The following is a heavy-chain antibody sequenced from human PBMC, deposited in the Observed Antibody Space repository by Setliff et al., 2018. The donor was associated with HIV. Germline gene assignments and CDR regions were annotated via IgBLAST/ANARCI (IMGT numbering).Heavy chain of an antibody. J-gene: IGHJ4*02. CDR2: INHSGST. Sequence: SETLSLTCAVYGGSFSGYYWSWIRQPPGKGLEWIGEINHSGSTNYNPSLKSRVTISVDTSKNQFPLKLSSVTAADTAVYYCARGRLRFLGYFDYWGQGTLVTVSS. V-gene: IGHV4-34*01. D-gene: IGHD3-3*01. CDR1: GGSFSGYY. CDR3: ARGRLRFLGYFDY.